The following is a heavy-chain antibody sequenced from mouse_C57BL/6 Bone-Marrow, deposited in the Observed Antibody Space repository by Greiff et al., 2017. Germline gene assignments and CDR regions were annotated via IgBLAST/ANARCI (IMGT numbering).Heavy chain of an antibody. Sequence: QVQLQQPGAELVKPGASVKMSCKASGYTFTSYWITWVKQRPGQGLEWIGDIEPGSGSTNYNEKFTSKATLTVDTSSSTAYMQLSSLTSEDSAVYYCARDYYGNFYFDYWGQGTTLTVSS. CDR2: IEPGSGST. CDR1: GYTFTSYW. J-gene: IGHJ2*01. D-gene: IGHD2-1*01. CDR3: ARDYYGNFYFDY. V-gene: IGHV1-55*01.